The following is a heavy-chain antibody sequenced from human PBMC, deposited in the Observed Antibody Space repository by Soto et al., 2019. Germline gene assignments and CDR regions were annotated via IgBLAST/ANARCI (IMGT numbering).Heavy chain of an antibody. CDR1: GYSFTTYG. J-gene: IGHJ4*02. V-gene: IGHV1-18*01. CDR2: ISGYDGNT. D-gene: IGHD3-22*01. Sequence: QIQLVQSGTEVKRSGASVKVSCKTSGYSFTTYGLSWVRQAPGRGLEWVGWISGYDGNTNYAQKFQGTVILTTDTHPTTGYMEIKSLSSADTYVYYCVRDTYYYHSSGPAPFEYWGQGTQVTVSS. CDR3: VRDTYYYHSSGPAPFEY.